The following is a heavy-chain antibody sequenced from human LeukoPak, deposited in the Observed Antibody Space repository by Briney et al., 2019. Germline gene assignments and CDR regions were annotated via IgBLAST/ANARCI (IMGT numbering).Heavy chain of an antibody. CDR3: ARGHRGAAGPYDY. D-gene: IGHD6-13*01. CDR2: INTNTGNP. CDR1: RYTFTSYS. J-gene: IGHJ4*02. V-gene: IGHV7-4-1*02. Sequence: ASVKVSCKAFRYTFTSYSMNWVRQAPEQGLEWMGWINTNTGNPTYAQGFTGRFVFSLDTSVSTAYLQISSLKAEDTAVYYCARGHRGAAGPYDYWGQGTLVTVSS.